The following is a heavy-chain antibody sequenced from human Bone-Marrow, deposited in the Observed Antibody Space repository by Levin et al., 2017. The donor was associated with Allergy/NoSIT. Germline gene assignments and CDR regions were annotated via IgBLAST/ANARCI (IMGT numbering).Heavy chain of an antibody. CDR1: GFTFSSYS. CDR3: ARDRGIVLVPAAIVSVWYYYGMDV. CDR2: ISSSSSYI. J-gene: IGHJ6*02. D-gene: IGHD2-2*02. V-gene: IGHV3-21*01. Sequence: GGSLRLSCAASGFTFSSYSMNWVRQAPGKGLEWVSSISSSSSYIYYADSVKGRFTISRDNAKNSLYLQMNSLRAEDTAVYYCARDRGIVLVPAAIVSVWYYYGMDVWGQGTTVTVSS.